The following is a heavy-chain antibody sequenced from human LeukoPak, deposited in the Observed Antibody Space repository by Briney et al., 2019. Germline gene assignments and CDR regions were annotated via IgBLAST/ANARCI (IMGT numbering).Heavy chain of an antibody. CDR1: GFTFSSYS. Sequence: GGSLGLSCAASGFTFSSYSMNWVRQAPGKGLEWVSSISSSSSYIYYADSVKGRFTISRDNAKNSLYLQMNSLRAEDTAAYYCARATYYYDSSGYYDSDFDYWGQGTLVTVSS. V-gene: IGHV3-21*01. J-gene: IGHJ4*02. D-gene: IGHD3-22*01. CDR2: ISSSSSYI. CDR3: ARATYYYDSSGYYDSDFDY.